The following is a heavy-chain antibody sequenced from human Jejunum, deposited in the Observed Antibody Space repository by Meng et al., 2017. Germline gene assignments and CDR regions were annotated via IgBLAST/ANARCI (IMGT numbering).Heavy chain of an antibody. J-gene: IGHJ4*02. D-gene: IGHD3-22*01. Sequence: QVPLQQSRHGLVRPSETLSLTSTISVGSVNSGSYYWSGLRQPPGKGLEWIWYMSFSGSTNYNASLKSRVTISVDTSKKQFSLKLTSVTAADTAVYYCARGHFDKYFDSWGQGTLVTVSS. CDR1: VGSVNSGSYY. CDR3: ARGHFDKYFDS. CDR2: MSFSGST. V-gene: IGHV4-61*01.